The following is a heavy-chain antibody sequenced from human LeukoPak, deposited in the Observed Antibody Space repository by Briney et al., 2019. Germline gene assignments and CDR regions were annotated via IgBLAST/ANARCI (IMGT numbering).Heavy chain of an antibody. CDR2: IYHSGST. D-gene: IGHD6-13*01. CDR3: ARTGYSSSWDPDNWFDP. CDR1: GYSISSGYY. J-gene: IGHJ5*02. Sequence: SETLSLTCTVSGYSISSGYYWGWIRQPPGKGLEWIGSIYHSGSTYYNPSLKSRVTISVDTSKNQFSLKLSSVTAADTAVYYCARTGYSSSWDPDNWFDPWGQGTLVTVSS. V-gene: IGHV4-38-2*02.